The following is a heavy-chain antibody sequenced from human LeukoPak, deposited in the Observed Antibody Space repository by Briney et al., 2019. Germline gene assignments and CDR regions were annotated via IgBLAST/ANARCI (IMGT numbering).Heavy chain of an antibody. CDR3: ARGRLGYYGSGNYYISATLDY. CDR1: GGSFSGYY. Sequence: SETLSLTCAVYGGSFSGYYWSWIRQPPGKGLEWIGEINHSGSTNYNPSLKSRVTISVDTSKHQFSLKLSSVTAADTAVYYCARGRLGYYGSGNYYISATLDYWGQGTLVTVSS. V-gene: IGHV4-34*01. CDR2: INHSGST. J-gene: IGHJ4*02. D-gene: IGHD3-10*01.